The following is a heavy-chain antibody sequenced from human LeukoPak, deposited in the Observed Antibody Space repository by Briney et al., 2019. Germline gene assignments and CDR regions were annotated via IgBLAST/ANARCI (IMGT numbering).Heavy chain of an antibody. J-gene: IGHJ4*02. CDR3: ATDLADYGSGSYFYY. CDR2: INPSGGSR. D-gene: IGHD3-10*01. Sequence: ASVKVSCKASGYTFTSYFMHWVRQAPGQGLEWMGIINPSGGSRSYAQKFQGRVTMTEDTSTDTAYMELSSLRSEDTAVYYCATDLADYGSGSYFYYWGQGTLVTVSS. V-gene: IGHV1-46*01. CDR1: GYTFTSYF.